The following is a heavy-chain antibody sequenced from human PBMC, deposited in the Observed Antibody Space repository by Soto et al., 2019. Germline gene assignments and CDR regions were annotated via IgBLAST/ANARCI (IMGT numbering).Heavy chain of an antibody. Sequence: SETLSLTCSVSGGPMSSYWWSWIRQPPGRGLECLGYIQNSGSTKYNPSLESRVAISLDTSKNQFSLKLSSVTAADTAVYYCARLLLGYYDGNPYPHFFDYWGQGSLVTVSS. CDR2: IQNSGST. CDR1: GGPMSSYW. J-gene: IGHJ4*02. CDR3: ARLLLGYYDGNPYPHFFDY. D-gene: IGHD3-22*01. V-gene: IGHV4-59*01.